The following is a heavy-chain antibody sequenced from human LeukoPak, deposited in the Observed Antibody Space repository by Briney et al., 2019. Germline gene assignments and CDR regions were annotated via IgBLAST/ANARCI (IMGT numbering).Heavy chain of an antibody. CDR1: GYNFATYW. D-gene: IGHD3-10*01. J-gene: IGHJ6*02. CDR2: IYPGDSDT. CDR3: ARSLPGTMFREYGRDV. Sequence: GESLKISCKGSGYNFATYWIGWVRQMPGKGLELMGVIYPGDSDTRYSPSFQGQVTISADKSISTAYLQWSSLKDSDTAIYYCARSLPGTMFREYGRDVWGRGTT. V-gene: IGHV5-51*01.